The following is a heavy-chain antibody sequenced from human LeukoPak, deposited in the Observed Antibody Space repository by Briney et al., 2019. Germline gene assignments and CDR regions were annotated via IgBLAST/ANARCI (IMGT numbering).Heavy chain of an antibody. D-gene: IGHD2-2*01. CDR2: ISGNGGST. V-gene: IGHV3-64*01. CDR3: ARDSITVSVGAFDI. J-gene: IGHJ3*02. CDR1: GFTFSHYA. Sequence: TGGSLRLSCAASGFTFSHYAMHWVRQAPGKGLEYVSAISGNGGSTYYANSVKGRFTISRDNSKNTLYLQMGSLRAEDMGVYYCARDSITVSVGAFDIWGQGTMVIVSS.